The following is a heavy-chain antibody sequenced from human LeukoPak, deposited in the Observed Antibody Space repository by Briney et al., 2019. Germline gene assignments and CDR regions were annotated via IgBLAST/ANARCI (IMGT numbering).Heavy chain of an antibody. CDR1: GGTFSSYA. V-gene: IGHV1-69*13. CDR2: IIPIFGTA. CDR3: ARDFPEERFGDSGWFDP. Sequence: SVKVSCKASGGTFSSYAISWVRQAPGQGLEWMGGIIPIFGTANYAQKFQGRVTITADESTSTAYMELSSLRSQETAVYYCARDFPEERFGDSGWFDPWGQGTLVTVSS. D-gene: IGHD3-10*01. J-gene: IGHJ5*02.